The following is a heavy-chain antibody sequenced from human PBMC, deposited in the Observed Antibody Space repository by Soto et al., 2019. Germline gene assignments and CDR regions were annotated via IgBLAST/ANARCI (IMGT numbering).Heavy chain of an antibody. D-gene: IGHD3-9*01. Sequence: SETLSLTCCFSGDSVTSHYLTWIRQSPEKGLEWIGYIYYSGSTNYTPSLKSRLTISVDTSKNQFSLKLSSVTAADTAVYYCARQLWYYDILTGRSNAYYFDYWGQGTLVTVSS. CDR1: GDSVTSHY. J-gene: IGHJ4*02. V-gene: IGHV4-59*08. CDR2: IYYSGST. CDR3: ARQLWYYDILTGRSNAYYFDY.